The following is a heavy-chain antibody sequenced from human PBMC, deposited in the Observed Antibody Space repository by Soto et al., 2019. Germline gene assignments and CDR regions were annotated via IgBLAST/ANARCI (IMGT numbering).Heavy chain of an antibody. V-gene: IGHV1-69*06. CDR3: ARGFGSIAVAGGRPYGMDV. Sequence: QVQLVQSGTEVKKPGSSVKVSCKASGGTFSSYAISWVRQAPGQGLEWMGGVIPIFGTANYAQKFQGRVTITADKSTSTAYMELSSLRSEDTAVYYCARGFGSIAVAGGRPYGMDVWGQRTTVTVSS. D-gene: IGHD6-19*01. CDR2: VIPIFGTA. J-gene: IGHJ6*02. CDR1: GGTFSSYA.